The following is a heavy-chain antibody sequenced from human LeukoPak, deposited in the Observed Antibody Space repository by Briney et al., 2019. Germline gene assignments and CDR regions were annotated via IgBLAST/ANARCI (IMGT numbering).Heavy chain of an antibody. CDR1: GGSISSSSYY. CDR3: ARSENAYYDILTGYYIGAFDI. D-gene: IGHD3-9*01. J-gene: IGHJ3*02. V-gene: IGHV4-39*01. Sequence: PSETLSLTCTVSGGSISSSSYYWGWIRQPPGKGLEWIGSIYYSGSTYYNPSLKSRVTISVDTSKNQFSLKLSSVTAADTAVYYCARSENAYYDILTGYYIGAFDIWGQGTMVTVSS. CDR2: IYYSGST.